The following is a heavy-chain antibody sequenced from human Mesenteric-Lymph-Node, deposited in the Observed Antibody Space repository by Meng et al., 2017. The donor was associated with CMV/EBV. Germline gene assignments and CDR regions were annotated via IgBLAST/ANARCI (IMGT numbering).Heavy chain of an antibody. CDR3: ARESQGPYLDY. Sequence: LSLTCAASGFTFSSYWMSWVRQAPGKGLEWVANINQDGNEKYSVDSVKGRFTISRDNAKNSLYLQMNSLRAEDTAVYYCARESQGPYLDYWGQGTLVTVAA. V-gene: IGHV3-7*01. CDR2: INQDGNEK. CDR1: GFTFSSYW. J-gene: IGHJ4*02.